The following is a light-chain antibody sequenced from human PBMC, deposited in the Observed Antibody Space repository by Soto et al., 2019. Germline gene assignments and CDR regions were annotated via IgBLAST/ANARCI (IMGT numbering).Light chain of an antibody. V-gene: IGKV3-11*01. CDR2: DAS. Sequence: IMLTQSPATLSLSPGERATLSCRASQSVSSYLAWYQQKPGQAPRLLIYDASNRATGIPARFSGSGSGTDFTLTISSLEPEDFAVYYCQQRSNWPRTFGQGTNVDIK. CDR1: QSVSSY. J-gene: IGKJ1*01. CDR3: QQRSNWPRT.